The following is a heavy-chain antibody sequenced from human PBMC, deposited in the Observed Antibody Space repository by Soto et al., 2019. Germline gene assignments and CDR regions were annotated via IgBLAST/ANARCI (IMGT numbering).Heavy chain of an antibody. V-gene: IGHV1-69*13. CDR2: IIPVFGTP. D-gene: IGHD7-27*01. J-gene: IGHJ4*02. Sequence: QVQLVQSGAEVRKPGSSVKVSCVASGGTFSTSAMNWVRQAPGQGLEWVGGIIPVFGTPTYAQSLQGRVTITVDVSTTTAYMELTRLRPEDTAVYYCATQITGDLDFWGQGNLVIVSS. CDR1: GGTFSTSA. CDR3: ATQITGDLDF.